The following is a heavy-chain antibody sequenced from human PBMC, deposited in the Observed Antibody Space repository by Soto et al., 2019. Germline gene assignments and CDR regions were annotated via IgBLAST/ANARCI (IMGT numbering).Heavy chain of an antibody. V-gene: IGHV1-18*01. CDR1: GYTFTSYG. CDR3: ARDXXVGLVDY. D-gene: IGHD6-19*01. CDR2: ISAYTGNT. J-gene: IGHJ4*02. Sequence: QVQLVQSGAEVKKPGASVKVSCKASGYTFTSYGISWVRXXXXXGLEWMGWISAYTGNTKSAQKLQGRVTMTTDTXXSXXXXXXXXXXXXXXAVYYCARDXXVGLVDYWGQGTLVTVSS.